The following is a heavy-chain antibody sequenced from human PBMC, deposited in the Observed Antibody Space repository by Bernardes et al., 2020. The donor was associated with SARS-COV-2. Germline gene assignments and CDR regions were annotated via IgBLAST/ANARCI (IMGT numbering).Heavy chain of an antibody. CDR2: ISYDGSNK. V-gene: IGHV3-30-3*01. J-gene: IGHJ4*02. CDR1: GFTFSSYA. D-gene: IGHD6-19*01. Sequence: GGSLRLSCAASGFTFSSYAMHWVRQAPGKGLEWVAVISYDGSNKYYADSVKGRFTISRDNSKNTLYLQMNSLRAEDTAVYYCARGSTTVAGIFDFDYWGQGTLVTVSS. CDR3: ARGSTTVAGIFDFDY.